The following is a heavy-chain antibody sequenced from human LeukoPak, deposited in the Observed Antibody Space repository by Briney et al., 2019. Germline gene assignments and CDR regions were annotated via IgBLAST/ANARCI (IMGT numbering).Heavy chain of an antibody. J-gene: IGHJ4*02. CDR3: ARARWLQLWSDY. V-gene: IGHV1-18*01. D-gene: IGHD5-24*01. Sequence: ASVKVSCKASGYTFTSYGISWVRQAPGQGLEWMGWISAYNGNTNYAQELQGRVTMTTDTSTSTAYMELRSLRSDDTAVYYCARARWLQLWSDYWGQGTLVTVSS. CDR1: GYTFTSYG. CDR2: ISAYNGNT.